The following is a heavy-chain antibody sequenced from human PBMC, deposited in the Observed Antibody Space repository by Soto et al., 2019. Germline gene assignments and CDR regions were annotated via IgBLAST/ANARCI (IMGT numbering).Heavy chain of an antibody. J-gene: IGHJ4*02. CDR1: GGSISSYY. V-gene: IGHV4-59*01. D-gene: IGHD5-18*01. CDR2: IYCSGST. Sequence: QVQLQESGPGLVKPSETLSLTCTVSGGSISSYYWSWIRQPPGKGLEWIGYIYCSGSTNYNPSLRTRVTMSVDTSKNQFSLKLSSVTAADTAVYYCARVLYSYGPYYFDYWGQGTLVTVSS. CDR3: ARVLYSYGPYYFDY.